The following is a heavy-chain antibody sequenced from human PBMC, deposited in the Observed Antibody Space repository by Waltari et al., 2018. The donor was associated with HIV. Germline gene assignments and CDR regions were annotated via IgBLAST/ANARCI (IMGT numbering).Heavy chain of an antibody. Sequence: EVQLVESGGGLVKPGGSLRLSCAASGFTFSDAWMSWVRQAPGKGLEWVGRIKSKTDGGTTDYAAPVKGRFTISRDDSKNTVYLQMNSLKTEDAAVYFCTNTVVTSTGKGTDYWGQGTLVTVSS. CDR1: GFTFSDAW. D-gene: IGHD2-21*02. V-gene: IGHV3-15*01. CDR2: IKSKTDGGTT. CDR3: TNTVVTSTGKGTDY. J-gene: IGHJ4*02.